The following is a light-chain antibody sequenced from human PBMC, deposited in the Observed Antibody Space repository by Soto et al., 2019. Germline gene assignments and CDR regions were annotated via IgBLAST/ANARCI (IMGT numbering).Light chain of an antibody. CDR3: QQRSNFIT. V-gene: IGKV3-11*01. CDR1: QSVSSY. CDR2: DAS. Sequence: EXXXXQXXXXXXXSPXERATLSCXAXQSVSSYLAWYQQKPGQAPRLLIYDASNRATGIPARFSGSGSGTDFTLTISSLEPEDFAVYYCQQRSNFITFGQGTRLEIK. J-gene: IGKJ5*01.